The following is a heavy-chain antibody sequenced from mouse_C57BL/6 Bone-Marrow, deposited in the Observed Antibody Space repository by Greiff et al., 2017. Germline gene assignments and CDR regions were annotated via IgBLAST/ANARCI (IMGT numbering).Heavy chain of an antibody. Sequence: EVMLVESGGDLVKPGGSLKLSCAASGFTFSSYGMSWVRQTPDKRLEWVATISSGGSYTYYPDSVKGRFTISRDNAKNTLYLQMSSLKSEDTAMYDCARRMVTTFDYWGQGTTRTVSS. V-gene: IGHV5-6*02. CDR2: ISSGGSYT. CDR1: GFTFSSYG. J-gene: IGHJ2*01. CDR3: ARRMVTTFDY. D-gene: IGHD2-2*01.